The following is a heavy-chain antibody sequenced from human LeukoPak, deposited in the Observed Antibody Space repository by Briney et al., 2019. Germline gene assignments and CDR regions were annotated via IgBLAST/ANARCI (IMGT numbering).Heavy chain of an antibody. J-gene: IGHJ4*02. CDR3: ASLPSNTVTHDY. CDR2: IYHSGST. Sequence: PSETLSLTCAVSGYSISSSYYWGWIRQPPGKGLEWIGPIYHSGSTHYNPSLKSRVTLSVDTSKDQFSLKLRSVTAADTAVYYCASLPSNTVTHDYWGQGTLVTVSS. V-gene: IGHV4-38-2*01. CDR1: GYSISSSYY. D-gene: IGHD4-11*01.